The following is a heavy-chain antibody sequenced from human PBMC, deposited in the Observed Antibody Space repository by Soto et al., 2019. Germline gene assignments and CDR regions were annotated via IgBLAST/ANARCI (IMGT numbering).Heavy chain of an antibody. V-gene: IGHV1-69*01. CDR1: GGTFSSYA. Sequence: QVQLVQSGAEVKKPGSSVKVSCKASGGTFSSYAISWVRQAPGQGLEWMGGIIPSFGTANYAQKFQGRVTITADESTRTAYMELSSLRSEDTAVYYCASEVAATYYYYYGMDVWGQGTTVTVSS. D-gene: IGHD2-15*01. J-gene: IGHJ6*02. CDR2: IIPSFGTA. CDR3: ASEVAATYYYYYGMDV.